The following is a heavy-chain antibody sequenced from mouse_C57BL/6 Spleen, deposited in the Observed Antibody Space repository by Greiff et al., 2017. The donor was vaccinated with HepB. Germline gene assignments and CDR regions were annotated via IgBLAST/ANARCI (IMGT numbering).Heavy chain of an antibody. CDR2: IYPGSGST. V-gene: IGHV1-55*01. CDR1: GYTFTSYW. CDR3: ARAVGGYGSTCGDY. Sequence: QVQLQQPGAELVKPGASVKMSCKASGYTFTSYWITWVKQRPGQGLEWIGDIYPGSGSTNYNEKFKSKATLTVDTSSSTAYMQLSSLTSEDSAVYYCARAVGGYGSTCGDYWGQGTSVTVSS. D-gene: IGHD1-1*01. J-gene: IGHJ4*01.